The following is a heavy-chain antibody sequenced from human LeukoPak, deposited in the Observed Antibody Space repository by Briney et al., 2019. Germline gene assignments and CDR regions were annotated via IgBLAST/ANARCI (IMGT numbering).Heavy chain of an antibody. J-gene: IGHJ4*02. V-gene: IGHV4-59*01. Sequence: SETLSLTYTVSGGSISSYYWSWIRQPPGKGLEWIGYIYYSGSTNYNPSLKSRVTTSVDTSKNQFSLKLSSVTAATTAVYYCGRFSGYDWESFYDYWGQGTLVTVSS. CDR3: GRFSGYDWESFYDY. CDR1: GGSISSYY. D-gene: IGHD5-12*01. CDR2: IYYSGST.